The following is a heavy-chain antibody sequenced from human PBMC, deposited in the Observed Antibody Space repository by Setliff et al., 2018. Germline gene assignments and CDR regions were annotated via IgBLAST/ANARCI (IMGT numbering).Heavy chain of an antibody. CDR2: LSPYSGNT. V-gene: IGHV1-18*01. Sequence: GASVKVSCKASGSTFTDSIVNWVRQAPGQGLEWVGWLSPYSGNTYSAQKFQGRLTLTTDTSTSTAYMELRSLTSDDTAVYYCARLVRYCTRTSCQRTPGAEYWGQGTLVTVSS. J-gene: IGHJ4*02. D-gene: IGHD2-2*01. CDR3: ARLVRYCTRTSCQRTPGAEY. CDR1: GSTFTDSI.